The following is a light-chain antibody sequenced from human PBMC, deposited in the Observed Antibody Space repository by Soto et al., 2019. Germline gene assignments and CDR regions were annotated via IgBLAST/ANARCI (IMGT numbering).Light chain of an antibody. CDR3: QQYGSSPQIT. Sequence: EIVLTQSPGTLSLSPGERATLSCRASHSVTSNCLAWYQQKPGQAPRLLIYAASSRATGIPDRFSGSGSGTDFTLSISRLEPEDFAVYYCQQYGSSPQITFGGGTKVEIK. CDR1: HSVTSNC. J-gene: IGKJ4*01. V-gene: IGKV3-20*01. CDR2: AAS.